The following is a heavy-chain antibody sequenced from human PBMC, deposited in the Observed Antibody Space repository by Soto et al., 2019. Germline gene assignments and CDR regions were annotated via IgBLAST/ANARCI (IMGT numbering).Heavy chain of an antibody. V-gene: IGHV3-11*01. J-gene: IGHJ4*02. D-gene: IGHD5-18*01. CDR2: ISSSGSTI. CDR1: GFTFSDYY. Sequence: QVQLVGSGGGLVKPGGSLRLSGAAGGFTFSDYYMSWIRQAPGKVLEWVSYISSSGSTIYYADSVKGRFTISRDNAKNSLDLQMNSLRAEDTDVYYCARDPVGYSYGYGDYWGQGTLVTDSS. CDR3: ARDPVGYSYGYGDY.